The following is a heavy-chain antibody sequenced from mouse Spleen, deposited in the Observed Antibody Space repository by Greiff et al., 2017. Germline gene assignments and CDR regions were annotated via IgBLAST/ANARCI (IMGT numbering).Heavy chain of an antibody. CDR2: INPSSGYT. CDR1: GYTFTSYT. J-gene: IGHJ4*01. CDR3: ARDYGSSPYAMDY. Sequence: QVQLKQSGAELARPGASVKMSCKASGYTFTSYTMHWVKQRPGQGLEWIGYINPSSGYTKYNQKFKDKATLTADKSSSTAYMQLSSLTSEDSAVYYCARDYGSSPYAMDYWGQGTSVTVSS. D-gene: IGHD1-1*01. V-gene: IGHV1-4*01.